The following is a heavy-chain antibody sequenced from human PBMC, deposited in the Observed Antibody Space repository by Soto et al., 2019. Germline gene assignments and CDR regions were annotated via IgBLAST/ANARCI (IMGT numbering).Heavy chain of an antibody. J-gene: IGHJ4*02. CDR1: GFIFSSYG. CDR3: ARAGSGIYYDYFDY. V-gene: IGHV3-33*01. Sequence: QVQLVESGGGGVQPGRSLRLSCAASGFIFSSYGMHWVRQAPGKGVEGVALISFDGSKEYYANSVKGRFTISRDYSKNTPYLQMNSLRAEDTAVYYCARAGSGIYYDYFDYWGQGSLVSVSS. CDR2: ISFDGSKE. D-gene: IGHD3-10*01.